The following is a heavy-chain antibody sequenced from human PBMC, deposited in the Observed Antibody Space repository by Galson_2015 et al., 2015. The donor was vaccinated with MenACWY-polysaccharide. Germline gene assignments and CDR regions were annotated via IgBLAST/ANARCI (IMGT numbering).Heavy chain of an antibody. CDR1: GFSFSSHA. Sequence: SLRLSCAGSGFSFSSHAMNWVRQAPGKGLEWVSGISGPGGKTYSADSAKGRFTISRDNSKSTLYLQMNSLRAEDTAVYYCAKGRYGDHRPPSDHWGRGTLVTVSS. V-gene: IGHV3-23*01. CDR2: ISGPGGKT. D-gene: IGHD4-17*01. J-gene: IGHJ4*02. CDR3: AKGRYGDHRPPSDH.